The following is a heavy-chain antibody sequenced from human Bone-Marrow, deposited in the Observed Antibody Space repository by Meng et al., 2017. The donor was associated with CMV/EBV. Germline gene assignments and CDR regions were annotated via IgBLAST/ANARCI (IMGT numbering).Heavy chain of an antibody. CDR3: AANPDFWSGYTDY. J-gene: IGHJ4*02. CDR2: MNPNSGNT. V-gene: IGHV1-8*01. D-gene: IGHD3-3*01. CDR1: GYTFTSYD. Sequence: ASVKVSCKASGYTFTSYDINWVRQATGQGLEWMGWMNPNSGNTGYAQKFQGRVTITADKSTSTAYMELSSLRSEDTAVYYCAANPDFWSGYTDYWGQGTLVTVSS.